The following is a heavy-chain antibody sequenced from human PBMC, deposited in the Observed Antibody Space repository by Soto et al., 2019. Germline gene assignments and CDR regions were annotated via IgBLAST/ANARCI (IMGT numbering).Heavy chain of an antibody. D-gene: IGHD3-9*01. Sequence: QITLKESGPTLVKPTQTLTLTCTFSGFSLSTDGVGVGWIRQPPGKALEWLALIYWDDDKHYSPSLKSRLTITKDTSKSQVVLTMTNMDPVDTATYYCARTYDGVYFYWQHPKTTFDFWGQGTLVAVSS. CDR2: IYWDDDK. CDR3: ARTYDGVYFYWQHPKTTFDF. J-gene: IGHJ5*01. CDR1: GFSLSTDGVG. V-gene: IGHV2-5*02.